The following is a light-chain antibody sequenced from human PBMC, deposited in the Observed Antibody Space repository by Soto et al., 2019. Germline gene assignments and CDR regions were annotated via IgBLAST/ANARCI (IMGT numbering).Light chain of an antibody. Sequence: DIQITQSPSTLSCACVSRVTITCRASQSISTWLAWYQQKPGKAPKLLIYKASNLESGVPSRFSGSRSGTEFTLTISSLQPDDFATYYCQHYNSYSEAFGQGTKVDIK. CDR3: QHYNSYSEA. CDR1: QSISTW. J-gene: IGKJ1*01. CDR2: KAS. V-gene: IGKV1-5*03.